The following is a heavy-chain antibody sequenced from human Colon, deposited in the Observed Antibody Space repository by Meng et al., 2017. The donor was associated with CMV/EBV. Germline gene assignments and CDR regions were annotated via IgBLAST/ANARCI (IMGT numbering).Heavy chain of an antibody. CDR2: IKSKSAGGTT. J-gene: IGHJ4*02. Sequence: ASGFTVSDVWMNWVRQVPGKGLEWVGRIKSKSAGGTTDYAAPVKGRFTISRDDSKNMFYLQMNSLRIEDTAMYYCATGGAQYYNYWGQGALVTVSS. CDR1: GFTVSDVW. CDR3: ATGGAQYYNY. D-gene: IGHD3-10*01. V-gene: IGHV3-15*07.